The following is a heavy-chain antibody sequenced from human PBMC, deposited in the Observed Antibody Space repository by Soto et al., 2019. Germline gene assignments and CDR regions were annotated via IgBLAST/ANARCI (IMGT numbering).Heavy chain of an antibody. J-gene: IGHJ6*02. CDR2: INQDGSEQ. CDR3: AREVNPFHYGMDV. V-gene: IGHV3-7*01. D-gene: IGHD2-21*01. CDR1: GFTFSSYW. Sequence: GGSLRLSCAASGFTFSSYWMSWLRQAPGKGLEWVANINQDGSEQYYVDSVKGQFTISRDNSKNSLYLQMNSLRAEDTAAFYCAREVNPFHYGMDVWGQGTTVTVS.